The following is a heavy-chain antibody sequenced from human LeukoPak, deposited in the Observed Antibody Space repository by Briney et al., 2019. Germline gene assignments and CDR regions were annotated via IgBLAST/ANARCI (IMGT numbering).Heavy chain of an antibody. CDR2: MNPNSGNT. V-gene: IGHV1-8*02. CDR1: GYTFTSYD. Sequence: ASVKVSCKASGYTFTSYDINWVRQATGQGLEWMGWMNPNSGNTGYAQKFQGRVTMTRDMSTTTDYMELSSLRSEDTAVYYCARDNSVGDIAWWFDPWGQGTLVTVSS. CDR3: ARDNSVGDIAWWFDP. J-gene: IGHJ5*02. D-gene: IGHD3-16*02.